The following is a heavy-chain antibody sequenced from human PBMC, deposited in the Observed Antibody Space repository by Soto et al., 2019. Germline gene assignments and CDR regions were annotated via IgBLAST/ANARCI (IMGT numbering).Heavy chain of an antibody. D-gene: IGHD3-16*01. V-gene: IGHV4-61*01. CDR1: GDSVSSGNYY. Sequence: PETLSLTCTVSGDSVSSGNYYWSWIRQPPGKGLEWIGSIYFTGNTNYNPSLKSRLTMSIDTSRNLFSLRLGSVTAADTAVYYCGRVPVDTYMIYWSDPWGQGTLVTVSS. CDR3: GRVPVDTYMIYWSDP. CDR2: IYFTGNT. J-gene: IGHJ5*02.